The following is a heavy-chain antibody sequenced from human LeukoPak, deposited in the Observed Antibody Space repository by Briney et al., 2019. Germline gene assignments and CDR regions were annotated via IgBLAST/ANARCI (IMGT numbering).Heavy chain of an antibody. CDR1: GFTFTSYA. D-gene: IGHD1-1*01. CDR2: ISGGGENT. V-gene: IGHV3-23*01. J-gene: IGHJ2*01. CDR3: AKPRAMTTGVGRYFDL. Sequence: GGSLRLSCGASGFTFTSYAMSWIRQAPGKGLEWVSAISGGGENTYYGDSVKGRFTISRDNSKNTLYLQMNSLRAEDTATYYCAKPRAMTTGVGRYFDLWGRGTLSLSPQ.